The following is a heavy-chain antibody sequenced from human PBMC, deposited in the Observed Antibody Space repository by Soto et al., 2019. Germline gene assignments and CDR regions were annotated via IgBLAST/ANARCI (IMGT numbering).Heavy chain of an antibody. D-gene: IGHD6-19*01. J-gene: IGHJ4*02. CDR1: GFTFSNYA. CDR2: ISGGGDGT. Sequence: GGSLRLSCAASGFTFSNYAMSWVRRAPGTGLEWVSTISGGGDGTYYSDSVKGRFTISRDNSKNTLYLQINSLRADDTAVFHCARGGYSRGWSFDYWGQGTLLTVSS. CDR3: ARGGYSRGWSFDY. V-gene: IGHV3-23*01.